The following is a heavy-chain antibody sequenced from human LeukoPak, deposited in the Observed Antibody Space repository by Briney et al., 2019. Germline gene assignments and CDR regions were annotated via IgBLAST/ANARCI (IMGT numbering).Heavy chain of an antibody. Sequence: PGGSLRLSCAASGFTFSSYAMSWVRQAPGKGLEWVAFIRFDGTAQYYADSVKGRFTISRDNSKNTLYLQVNSVRPEDTAVYYCARGNSNGFDVWGQGTMVTVSS. D-gene: IGHD1-7*01. V-gene: IGHV3-30*02. CDR1: GFTFSSYA. CDR2: IRFDGTAQ. J-gene: IGHJ3*01. CDR3: ARGNSNGFDV.